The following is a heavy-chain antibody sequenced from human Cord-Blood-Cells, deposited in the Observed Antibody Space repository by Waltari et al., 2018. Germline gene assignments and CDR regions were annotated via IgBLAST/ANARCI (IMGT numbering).Heavy chain of an antibody. CDR2: IYHSGST. CDR3: ARDLSIAAAGDAFDI. V-gene: IGHV4-38-2*02. D-gene: IGHD6-13*01. CDR1: GYSISSGYS. J-gene: IGHJ3*02. Sequence: QVQLQESGPGLVQPSETLSLTSGVSGYSISSGYSWGWIRQPPGKGLEWIGSIYHSGSTYYNPSLKSRVTISVDTSKNQFSLKLSSVTAADTAVYYCARDLSIAAAGDAFDIWGQGTMVTVSS.